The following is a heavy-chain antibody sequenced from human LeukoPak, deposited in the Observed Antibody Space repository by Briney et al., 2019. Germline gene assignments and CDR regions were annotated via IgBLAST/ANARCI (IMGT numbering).Heavy chain of an antibody. J-gene: IGHJ4*02. V-gene: IGHV5-51*01. CDR3: ASHEWGLTGYYDY. Sequence: GESLKISCKGSGYNFTNYWIGWVRQMPGKGLEWMGIIYPGDSDTRYSPSFQGQVTISADKSISTAYLQWSSLKASDTAMYYCASHEWGLTGYYDYWGQGTLVTVSS. CDR2: IYPGDSDT. D-gene: IGHD3-9*01. CDR1: GYNFTNYW.